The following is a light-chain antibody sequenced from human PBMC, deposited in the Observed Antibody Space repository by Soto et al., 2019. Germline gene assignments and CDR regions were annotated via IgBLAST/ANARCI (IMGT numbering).Light chain of an antibody. Sequence: QSVLTQPASVSGSPGQSITISCTGTSSDVGNYNYVSWYQQHPGKAPKLMIYDVSNRPSGVSNRFSGSKSGNTASLTISGLQAEDEADYYCRSFTTSSTYVFGTGSKVTVL. CDR1: SSDVGNYNY. CDR3: RSFTTSSTYV. J-gene: IGLJ1*01. CDR2: DVS. V-gene: IGLV2-14*01.